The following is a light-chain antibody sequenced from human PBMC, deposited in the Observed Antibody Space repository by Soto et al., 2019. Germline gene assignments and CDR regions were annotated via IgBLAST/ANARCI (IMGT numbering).Light chain of an antibody. J-gene: IGLJ1*01. V-gene: IGLV2-14*01. CDR1: SSDVGGYNY. CDR3: SSYRTGGPFV. CDR2: EVS. Sequence: QSALTQPASVSGSPGQSIAISCTGTSSDVGGYNYVSWYQQLPGKAPKLLISEVSNRPSGVSHRFSGSKSGNTASLTISGLQAAEDADYYCSSYRTGGPFVFGTGTKVT.